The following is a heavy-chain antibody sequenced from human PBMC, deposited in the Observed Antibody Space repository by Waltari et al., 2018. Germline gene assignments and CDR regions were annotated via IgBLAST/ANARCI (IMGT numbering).Heavy chain of an antibody. CDR3: AKLVVPAAPLGAFDI. D-gene: IGHD2-2*01. CDR1: GFTFSSYW. CDR2: IKQDGSEK. Sequence: EVQLVESGGGLVQPGGSLRLSCAASGFTFSSYWMSWVRQAPGKGLEWVANIKQDGSEKYYVDSVKGRFTISRDNSKNTLYLQMNSLRAEDTAVYYCAKLVVPAAPLGAFDIWGQGTMVTVSS. J-gene: IGHJ3*02. V-gene: IGHV3-7*03.